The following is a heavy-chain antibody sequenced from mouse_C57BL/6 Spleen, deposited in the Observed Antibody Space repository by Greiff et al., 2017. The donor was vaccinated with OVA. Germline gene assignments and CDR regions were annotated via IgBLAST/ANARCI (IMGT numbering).Heavy chain of an antibody. D-gene: IGHD2-2*01. CDR1: GFNIKDYY. J-gene: IGHJ1*03. CDR3: ARDGYDVWYFDV. Sequence: EVQLQESGAELVKPGASVKLSCTASGFNIKDYYMHWVKQRTEQGLEWIGRIDPEDGETKYAPKFQGKATITADTSSNTAYLQLSSLTSEDTAVYYGARDGYDVWYFDVWGTGTTVTVSS. V-gene: IGHV14-2*01. CDR2: IDPEDGET.